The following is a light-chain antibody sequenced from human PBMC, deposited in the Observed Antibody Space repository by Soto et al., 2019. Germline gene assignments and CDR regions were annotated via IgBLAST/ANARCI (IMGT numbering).Light chain of an antibody. Sequence: LTQPASVTGSDGQSITISCTGTSSDVGGYNHVSWYQQHPGKAPKLMIYGVSNRPSGVSTRFSGSKSGDTASLTISGLQAEDEADYYCSSYTTSRTFVFGTGTKVTV. CDR1: SSDVGGYNH. CDR2: GVS. J-gene: IGLJ1*01. CDR3: SSYTTSRTFV. V-gene: IGLV2-14*01.